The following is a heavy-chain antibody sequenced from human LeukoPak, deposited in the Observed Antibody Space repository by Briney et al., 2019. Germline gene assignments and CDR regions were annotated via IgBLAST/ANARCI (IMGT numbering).Heavy chain of an antibody. CDR1: GFTFSSYS. Sequence: GGSLRLSCAASGFTFSSYSMNWVRQAPGKGLEWVSSISSSSSYIYYADSVKGRFTISRDNAKNSLYLQMNSLRAEDTAVYYCARVVAAADRKRYSYGPYFDHWGQGTLVTVSS. CDR3: ARVVAAADRKRYSYGPYFDH. D-gene: IGHD5-18*01. J-gene: IGHJ4*02. CDR2: ISSSSSYI. V-gene: IGHV3-21*01.